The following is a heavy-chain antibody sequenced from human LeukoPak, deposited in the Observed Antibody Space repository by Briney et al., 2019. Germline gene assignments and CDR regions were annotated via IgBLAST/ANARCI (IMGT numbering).Heavy chain of an antibody. CDR3: ARPARYYDSSGLQDYYFDY. V-gene: IGHV1-69*13. CDR2: IIAIFGTA. J-gene: IGHJ4*02. D-gene: IGHD3-22*01. Sequence: ASVKVSCKASGGTFSSYAISWVRQAPGQGLEWMGGIIAIFGTANYAQKFQGRVTITADESTSTAYMELSSLRSEDTAVYYCARPARYYDSSGLQDYYFDYWGQGTLVTVFS. CDR1: GGTFSSYA.